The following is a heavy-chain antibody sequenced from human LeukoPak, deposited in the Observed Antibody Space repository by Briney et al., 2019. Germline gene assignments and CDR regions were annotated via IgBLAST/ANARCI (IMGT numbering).Heavy chain of an antibody. V-gene: IGHV5-51*06. CDR3: VRTPDCGSTSCYLHYFDY. CDR2: ISPTGSYT. Sequence: GEPLKISCKGSGYTCTNYWIGGVRQMPGKGLEWLGLISPTGSYTTYRPSVVGQITISADTSTSAAYLQWSSLKASDTALYYCVRTPDCGSTSCYLHYFDYWGQGTLVTVSS. CDR1: GYTCTNYW. J-gene: IGHJ4*02. D-gene: IGHD2-2*01.